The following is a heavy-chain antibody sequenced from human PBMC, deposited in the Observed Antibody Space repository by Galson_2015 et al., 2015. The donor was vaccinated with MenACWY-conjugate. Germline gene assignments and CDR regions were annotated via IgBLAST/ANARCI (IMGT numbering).Heavy chain of an antibody. D-gene: IGHD1-26*01. CDR3: SRGGEAKLIIVGGISDI. CDR2: IDNDGNRI. CDR1: GFTLSNYW. Sequence: SLRLSCAASGFTLSNYWMHWVRQGPGKGLEWLSRIDNDGNRITYADSVKGRLTISRDNAKNTLYLQINSVRADDTAVYYCSRGGEAKLIIVGGISDIWGQGTTVTVSS. V-gene: IGHV3-74*01. J-gene: IGHJ3*02.